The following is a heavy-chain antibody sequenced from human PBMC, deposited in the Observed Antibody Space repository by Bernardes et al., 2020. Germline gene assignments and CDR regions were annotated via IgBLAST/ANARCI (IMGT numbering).Heavy chain of an antibody. CDR1: GFTFSSYG. D-gene: IGHD2-2*01. V-gene: IGHV3-48*03. Sequence: GGSLRLSCAASGFTFSSYGMNWVRQAPGKGLEWVSYISSSGSTIYYADSVKGRFTISRDNAKNSLYLQMNSLRAEDTAVYYCARSCTSTSCYDYWGQGTLVTVSS. CDR2: ISSSGSTI. CDR3: ARSCTSTSCYDY. J-gene: IGHJ4*02.